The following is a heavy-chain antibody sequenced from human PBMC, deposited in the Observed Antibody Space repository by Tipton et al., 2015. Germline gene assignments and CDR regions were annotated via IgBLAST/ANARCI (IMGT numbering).Heavy chain of an antibody. Sequence: TLSLTCTVSGGSISSDYWSWIRQPPGKGLEWIGYIYYSGSTNYNPSLKSRVTISVDTSKNQFSLKLTSVTAADTAVYYCARVVRLPYYFDYWGQGTLVTVSS. D-gene: IGHD2-15*01. J-gene: IGHJ4*02. V-gene: IGHV4-59*12. CDR3: ARVVRLPYYFDY. CDR2: IYYSGST. CDR1: GGSISSDY.